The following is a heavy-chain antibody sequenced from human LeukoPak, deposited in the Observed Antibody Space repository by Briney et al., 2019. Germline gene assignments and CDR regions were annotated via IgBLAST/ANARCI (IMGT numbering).Heavy chain of an antibody. D-gene: IGHD1-26*01. V-gene: IGHV3-23*01. Sequence: QTGRSLRLSCAASGFTFSSYGMRWVRQAPGKGLEWVSAISGSGGSTYYADSVKGRFTISRDNSKNTLYLQMNSLRAEDTAVYYCANSIVGATSYTADYWGQGTLVTVSS. CDR1: GFTFSSYG. CDR2: ISGSGGST. CDR3: ANSIVGATSYTADY. J-gene: IGHJ4*02.